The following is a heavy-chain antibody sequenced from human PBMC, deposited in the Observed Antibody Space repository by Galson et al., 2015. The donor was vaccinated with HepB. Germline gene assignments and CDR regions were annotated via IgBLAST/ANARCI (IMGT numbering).Heavy chain of an antibody. Sequence: QVQLQESGPGLAKPSETLSLTCTVSGGSITNYYWSWIRQPAGKGLEWIGRIYSGGDTYYNPSLESRVTMSVDTSKNQFSLELRSVIAADTAVYYCARDAYYFDTSGYYQTDYWGQGTLVTVSS. J-gene: IGHJ4*02. D-gene: IGHD3-22*01. CDR2: IYSGGDT. CDR1: GGSITNYY. V-gene: IGHV4-4*07. CDR3: ARDAYYFDTSGYYQTDY.